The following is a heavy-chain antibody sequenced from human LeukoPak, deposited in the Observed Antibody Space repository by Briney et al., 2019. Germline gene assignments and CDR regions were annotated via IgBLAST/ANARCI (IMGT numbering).Heavy chain of an antibody. Sequence: GGSLRLSCAASGFTFSSYGMSWVRQAPGKGLEWVSAISSSSSYIYYADSVKGRFTISRDNAKNSLYLQMNSLRAEDTAVYYCARGRIIVATIGGFDYWGQGTLVTVSS. CDR3: ARGRIIVATIGGFDY. V-gene: IGHV3-21*01. CDR2: ISSSSSYI. CDR1: GFTFSSYG. J-gene: IGHJ4*02. D-gene: IGHD5-12*01.